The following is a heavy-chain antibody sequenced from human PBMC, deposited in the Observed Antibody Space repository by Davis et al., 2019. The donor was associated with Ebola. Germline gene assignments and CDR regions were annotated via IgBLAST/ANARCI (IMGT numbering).Heavy chain of an antibody. J-gene: IGHJ4*02. D-gene: IGHD3-10*01. CDR1: GFTFSSYW. Sequence: LSLTCAASGFTFSSYWMSWVRQAPGKGLEWVANIKQDGSEKYYVDSVKGRFTISRDNAKNSLYLQMNSLRAEDTAVYYCARGFADYYGSGSSYWGQGTLVTVSS. V-gene: IGHV3-7*01. CDR2: IKQDGSEK. CDR3: ARGFADYYGSGSSY.